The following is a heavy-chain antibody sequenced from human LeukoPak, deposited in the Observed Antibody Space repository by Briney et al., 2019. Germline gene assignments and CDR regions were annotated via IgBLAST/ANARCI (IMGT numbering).Heavy chain of an antibody. J-gene: IGHJ6*02. CDR1: GGTFSSYA. CDR3: ARGKTTDHSDFWSGYYCGMDV. V-gene: IGHV1-69*13. CDR2: IIPIFGTA. Sequence: SVKVSCKASGGTFSSYAISWVRQAPGQGLEWMGGIIPIFGTANYAQKFQGRVTITADESTSTAYMELSSLRSEDTAVYYCARGKTTDHSDFWSGYYCGMDVWGQGTTVTVSS. D-gene: IGHD3-3*01.